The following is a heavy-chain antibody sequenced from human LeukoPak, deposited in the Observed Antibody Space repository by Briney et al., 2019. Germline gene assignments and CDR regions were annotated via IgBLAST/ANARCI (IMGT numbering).Heavy chain of an antibody. Sequence: GGSLRLSCAASGFTVSSNYMSWVRQAPGKGLEWVSVIYSGGSTYYADSVKGRFTISRDNSKNTLYLQMNSLRAEDTAVYYCAKGQWAYSSSWYWAFDIWGQGTMVTVSS. CDR1: GFTVSSNY. V-gene: IGHV3-66*01. J-gene: IGHJ3*02. CDR2: IYSGGST. D-gene: IGHD6-13*01. CDR3: AKGQWAYSSSWYWAFDI.